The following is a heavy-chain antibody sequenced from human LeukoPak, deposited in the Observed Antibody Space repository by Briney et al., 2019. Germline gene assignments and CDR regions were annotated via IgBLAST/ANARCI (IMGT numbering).Heavy chain of an antibody. Sequence: SETLSLTCTVSGGSISSGSYYWSWIRQPAGKGLEWIGRIYTSGSTNYNPSLKSRVTISVDTSKNQFSLKLSSVTAADTAVYYCARDLASATVAYFDYWGQGTLVTVSS. CDR3: ARDLASATVAYFDY. D-gene: IGHD4-23*01. J-gene: IGHJ4*02. CDR2: IYTSGST. CDR1: GGSISSGSYY. V-gene: IGHV4-61*02.